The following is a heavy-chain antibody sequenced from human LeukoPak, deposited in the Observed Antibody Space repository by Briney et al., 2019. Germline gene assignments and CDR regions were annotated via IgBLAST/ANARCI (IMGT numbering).Heavy chain of an antibody. J-gene: IGHJ4*01. D-gene: IGHD1-26*01. CDR2: ISSSSSTI. CDR1: GFTFSSYS. CDR3: ARAFGAFPFDY. V-gene: IGHV3-48*01. Sequence: GGSLRLSCAVSGFTFSSYSMNWVRQAPGKGLEWVSYISSSSSTIYYADSVKGRFTISRDNAKNSLYLQMNSLRAEDTAVYYCARAFGAFPFDYWGQEPWSPSPQ.